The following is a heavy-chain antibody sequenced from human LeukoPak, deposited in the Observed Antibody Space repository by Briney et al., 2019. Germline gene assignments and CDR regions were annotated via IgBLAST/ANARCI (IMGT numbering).Heavy chain of an antibody. Sequence: PGGSLRLSCAASGFTSSDYYMSWIRQAPGKGLEGVSYISSSGSTKYYADSVKGRFTISRDNAKNSYLQMNSLRAEDTAVYCCARDGHAYGRGSPHYWGQGTLVTVSS. CDR2: ISSSGSTK. D-gene: IGHD3-10*01. CDR1: GFTSSDYY. J-gene: IGHJ4*02. CDR3: ARDGHAYGRGSPHY. V-gene: IGHV3-11*01.